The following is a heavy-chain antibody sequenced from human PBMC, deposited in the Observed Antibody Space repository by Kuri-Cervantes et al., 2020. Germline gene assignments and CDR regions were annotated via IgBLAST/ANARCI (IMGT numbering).Heavy chain of an antibody. CDR1: GGSFSGYY. V-gene: IGHV4-34*01. D-gene: IGHD5-12*01. J-gene: IGHJ4*02. CDR3: ATHYELVDIVATTGFDY. CDR2: INHSGST. Sequence: GSLRLSCAVYGGSFSGYYRSWIRQPPGKGLEWIGEINHSGSTNYNPSLKSRVTISVDTSKNQFSLKLSSVTAADTAVYYCATHYELVDIVATTGFDYWGQGTLVTVSS.